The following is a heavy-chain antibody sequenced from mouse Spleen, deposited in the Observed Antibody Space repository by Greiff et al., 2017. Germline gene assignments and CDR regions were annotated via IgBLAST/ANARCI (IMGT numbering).Heavy chain of an antibody. V-gene: IGHV1-64*01. Sequence: VQLQQPGAELVKPGASVKLSCKASGYTFTSYWMHWVKQRPGQGLEWIGMIHPNSGSTNYNEKFKSKATLTVDKSSSTAYMQLSSLTSEDSAVYYCARDEITTKGAWFAYWGQGNLVTVSA. J-gene: IGHJ3*01. CDR3: ARDEITTKGAWFAY. CDR1: GYTFTSYW. CDR2: IHPNSGST. D-gene: IGHD2-4*01.